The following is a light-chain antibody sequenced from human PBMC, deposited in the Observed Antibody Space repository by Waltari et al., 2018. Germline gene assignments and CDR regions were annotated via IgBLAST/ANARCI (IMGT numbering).Light chain of an antibody. Sequence: QSVLTQPPSASGTPGQGVIISCSGSNSNIGSHNLYWYQHLPGTAPKLLIYNNNQRPSGVPERCAGSQSGTSASLAISGLRSEDEADYYCAAWDDSLSGRVFGGGTKLTVL. CDR2: NNN. V-gene: IGLV1-47*01. CDR3: AAWDDSLSGRV. CDR1: NSNIGSHN. J-gene: IGLJ3*02.